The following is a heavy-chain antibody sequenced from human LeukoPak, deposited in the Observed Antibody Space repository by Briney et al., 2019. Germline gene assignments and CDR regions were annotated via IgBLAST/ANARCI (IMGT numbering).Heavy chain of an antibody. CDR3: AKDRWEQWLGVSYYDYGMDV. Sequence: PGGSLRLSCAASGFTFSSCAMSWVRQAPGKGLEWVSSISGGGGGTNYADSVKGRFTISRDNPKNTLYLEMNHLRVEDTAVYYCAKDRWEQWLGVSYYDYGMDVWGKGTTVTVSS. D-gene: IGHD6-19*01. V-gene: IGHV3-23*01. CDR2: ISGGGGGT. CDR1: GFTFSSCA. J-gene: IGHJ6*04.